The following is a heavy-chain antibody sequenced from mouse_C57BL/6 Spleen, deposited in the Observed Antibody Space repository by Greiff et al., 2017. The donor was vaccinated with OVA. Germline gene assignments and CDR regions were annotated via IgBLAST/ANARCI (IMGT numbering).Heavy chain of an antibody. V-gene: IGHV1-50*01. CDR1: GYTFTSYW. CDR2: IDPSDSYT. Sequence: VQLQQPGAELVKPGASVKLSCKASGYTFTSYWMQWVKQRPGQGLEWIGEIDPSDSYTNYNQKFKGKATLTVDTSSSTAYMQLSSLTSEDAAVYYCARGIYYFDDWGKGTTLTVSS. CDR3: ARGIYYFDD. J-gene: IGHJ2*01.